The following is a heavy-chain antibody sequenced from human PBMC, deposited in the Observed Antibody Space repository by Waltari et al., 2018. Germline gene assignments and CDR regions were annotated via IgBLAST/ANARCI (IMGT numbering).Heavy chain of an antibody. CDR2: ICSTGACM. CDR1: GLTITNFD. CDR3: AAKGTYRRPFDY. J-gene: IGHJ4*02. Sequence: EVQLLESGGDLVQTGGSLRLSCAASGLTITNFDMTWVRQAPGKGLEWVSTICSTGACMYDADSLKGRFTISSDVSKNTVYLQMNSLRAEDTAVYFCAAKGTYRRPFDYWGQGTLVTVSS. V-gene: IGHV3-23*01. D-gene: IGHD1-26*01.